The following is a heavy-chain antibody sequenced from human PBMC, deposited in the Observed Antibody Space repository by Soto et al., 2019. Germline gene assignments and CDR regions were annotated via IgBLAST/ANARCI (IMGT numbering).Heavy chain of an antibody. CDR2: ISGGGGGT. J-gene: IGHJ4*02. D-gene: IGHD3-22*01. CDR1: GFTFDNYA. Sequence: EVRLLESGGGLEQPGGSLRLSCATSGFTFDNYAMSWVRQAPGKGLEWVSGISGGGGGTYYADSVKGRFIISRDNSKNTLYLQINGLTTEDTAVYFCAKYVPYDSSGGLDHWGQGNLVTVSS. V-gene: IGHV3-23*01. CDR3: AKYVPYDSSGGLDH.